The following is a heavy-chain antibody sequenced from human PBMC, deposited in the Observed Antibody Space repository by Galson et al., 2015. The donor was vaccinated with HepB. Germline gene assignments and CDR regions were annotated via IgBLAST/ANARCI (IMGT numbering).Heavy chain of an antibody. Sequence: TLSLTCTVSGGSISSGSYYWSWIRQPAGKGLEWIGRIYTSGSTNYNPSLKSRVIMSVDTSKNQFSLKLSSVTAADTAVYYCARVRGTRDYDFWSGYRVDYYYMDVWGKGTTVTVSS. CDR2: IYTSGST. D-gene: IGHD3-3*01. V-gene: IGHV4-61*02. CDR3: ARVRGTRDYDFWSGYRVDYYYMDV. J-gene: IGHJ6*03. CDR1: GGSISSGSYY.